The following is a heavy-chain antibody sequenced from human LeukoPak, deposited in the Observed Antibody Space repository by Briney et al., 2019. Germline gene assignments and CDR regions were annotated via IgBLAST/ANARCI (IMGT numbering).Heavy chain of an antibody. CDR1: GFTFSGSA. J-gene: IGHJ4*02. CDR2: IRSKANSYAT. CDR3: ARAYDFWSGYSFDY. Sequence: GGSLRLSCAASGFTFSGSAMHWVRQASGKGLEWVGRIRSKANSYATAYAASVKGRFTISRDDSKNTAYLQMNSLKTEDTAVYYCARAYDFWSGYSFDYWGQGTLVTVSS. D-gene: IGHD3-3*01. V-gene: IGHV3-73*01.